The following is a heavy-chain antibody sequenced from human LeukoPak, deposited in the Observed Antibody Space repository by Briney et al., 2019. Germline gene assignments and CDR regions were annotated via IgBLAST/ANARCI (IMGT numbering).Heavy chain of an antibody. CDR1: GYTFTSYG. J-gene: IGHJ5*02. Sequence: GASAKVSCKASGYTFTSYGISWGRQTPGQGVEWRGWISAYMGDTNYAQKRQGRVTTTTDTSPSTAYTDLRTLRSDEPAVYYCARVRAVAGRAVGNWFDPWGQGTLVTVSS. D-gene: IGHD6-19*01. CDR3: ARVRAVAGRAVGNWFDP. V-gene: IGHV1-18*01. CDR2: ISAYMGDT.